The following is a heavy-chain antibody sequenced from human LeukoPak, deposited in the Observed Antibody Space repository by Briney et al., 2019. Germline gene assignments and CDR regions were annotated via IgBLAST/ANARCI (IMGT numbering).Heavy chain of an antibody. V-gene: IGHV3-20*04. CDR1: GFTFDDYG. D-gene: IGHD4-17*01. CDR3: ARAEASVTTEYYFDY. CDR2: INWNGGST. J-gene: IGHJ4*02. Sequence: GGSLRLSCAASGFTFDDYGMSWVRQAPGKGLEWVSGINWNGGSTGYADSVKGRFTISRDNAKNSLYLQMNSLRAEDTAVYYCARAEASVTTEYYFDYWGQGTLVTVSS.